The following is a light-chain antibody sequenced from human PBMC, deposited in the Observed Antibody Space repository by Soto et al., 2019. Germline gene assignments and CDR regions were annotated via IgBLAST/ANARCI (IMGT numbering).Light chain of an antibody. CDR3: QQRSNWIT. CDR1: QSVDNSH. V-gene: IGKV3-11*01. CDR2: GAS. J-gene: IGKJ5*01. Sequence: PSERATLSGKASQSVDNSHVAWYQQRRGLPPRLLIYGASNRATGIPDRFSGSGSGTDFTLTISSLEPEDFAVYHCQQRSNWITFGQGTRLEIK.